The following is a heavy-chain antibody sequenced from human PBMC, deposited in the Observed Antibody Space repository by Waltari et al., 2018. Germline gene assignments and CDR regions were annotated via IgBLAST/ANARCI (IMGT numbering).Heavy chain of an antibody. D-gene: IGHD1-7*01. CDR3: ARGITGTTGDYFDY. V-gene: IGHV1-2*02. CDR2: LNPNSGGT. J-gene: IGHJ4*02. CDR1: GYTFTGYY. Sequence: HVQVVQSGAEVKRPGASLKVSCKASGYTFTGYYMHWVRQAPGQGLEWMGWLNPNSGGTNYAQKFQGRVTMTRDTSISTDYMELSRLRSDDTAVYYCARGITGTTGDYFDYWGQGTLVTVSS.